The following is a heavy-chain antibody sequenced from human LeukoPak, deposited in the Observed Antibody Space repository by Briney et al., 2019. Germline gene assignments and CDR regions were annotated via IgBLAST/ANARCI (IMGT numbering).Heavy chain of an antibody. D-gene: IGHD2/OR15-2a*01. Sequence: SETLSLTCAVYGGSFSGYYWSWIRQPPGKGLEWIGEINHSGSTNYNPSLKSRVTISVDTSKNQFSLKLSSVTAADTAVYYCARVGRKYWSRYYYYMDVWGKGTTVTVSS. CDR1: GGSFSGYY. CDR3: ARVGRKYWSRYYYYMDV. J-gene: IGHJ6*03. CDR2: INHSGST. V-gene: IGHV4-34*01.